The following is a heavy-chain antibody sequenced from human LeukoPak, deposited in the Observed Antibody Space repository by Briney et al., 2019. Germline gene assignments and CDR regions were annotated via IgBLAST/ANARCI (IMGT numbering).Heavy chain of an antibody. Sequence: GGSLRLSCAASGFSFDDYAMHWVRQAPGKGLEWVSGISWNSGTIGYADSVKGRFTISRDNAKNSLYLQMNSLRVEDTALYYCAKAATVVSPAFDYWGQGILVTVSS. V-gene: IGHV3-9*01. J-gene: IGHJ4*02. CDR1: GFSFDDYA. CDR3: AKAATVVSPAFDY. D-gene: IGHD2-15*01. CDR2: ISWNSGTI.